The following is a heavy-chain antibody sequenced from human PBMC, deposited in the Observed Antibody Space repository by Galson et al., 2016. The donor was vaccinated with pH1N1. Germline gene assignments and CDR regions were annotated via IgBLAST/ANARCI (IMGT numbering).Heavy chain of an antibody. J-gene: IGHJ4*02. V-gene: IGHV3-23*01. CDR3: ARSPYSINWYYSF. D-gene: IGHD6-13*01. Sequence: SLRLSCAASGFIFSNYAISWVRQAPGKGLEWVSVVSGDATRTYYADSVKGRFTISRDNSKNTVYLEMNNLRAEDTAVYYCARSPYSINWYYSFWGQGILVTVSS. CDR1: GFIFSNYA. CDR2: VSGDATRT.